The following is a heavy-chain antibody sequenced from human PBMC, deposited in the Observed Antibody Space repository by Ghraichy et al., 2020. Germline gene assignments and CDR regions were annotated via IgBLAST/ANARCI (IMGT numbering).Heavy chain of an antibody. J-gene: IGHJ1*01. CDR2: ISGSGGST. CDR1: GFTFSSYA. Sequence: GGSLRLSCAASGFTFSSYAMSWVRQAPGKGLEWVSAISGSGGSTYYADSVKGRFTISRDNSKNTLYLQMNSLRAEDTAVYYCAKVLGIAVAGRYFQHWGQGTLVTVSS. D-gene: IGHD6-19*01. CDR3: AKVLGIAVAGRYFQH. V-gene: IGHV3-23*01.